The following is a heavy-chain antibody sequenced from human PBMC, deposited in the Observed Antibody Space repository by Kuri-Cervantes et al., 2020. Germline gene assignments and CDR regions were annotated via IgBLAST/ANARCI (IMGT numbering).Heavy chain of an antibody. Sequence: LTCAASGFTFSSYGMYWVRQAPGKGLEWVAVIWYDGSNKYYADSVKGRFTISRDNSKNTLYLQMNSLRAEDTAVYYCARELLGYCSSTSCYGLGYWGQGTLVTVSS. D-gene: IGHD2-2*01. CDR1: GFTFSSYG. J-gene: IGHJ4*02. CDR3: ARELLGYCSSTSCYGLGY. V-gene: IGHV3-33*01. CDR2: IWYDGSNK.